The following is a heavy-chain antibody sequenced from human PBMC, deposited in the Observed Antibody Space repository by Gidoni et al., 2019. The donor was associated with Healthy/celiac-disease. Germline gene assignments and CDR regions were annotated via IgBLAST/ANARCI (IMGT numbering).Heavy chain of an antibody. CDR1: GGTFSSYA. Sequence: QVQLVQSGAEVKKPGSSVKVSCKASGGTFSSYAISWVRQAPGQGLEWMGGIIPIFGTANYAQKCQGRVTITADESTSTAYMELSSLRSEDTAVYYCARVLDYYDSSGYYNSHYYYYGMDVWGQGTTVTVSS. J-gene: IGHJ6*02. V-gene: IGHV1-69*01. CDR2: IIPIFGTA. CDR3: ARVLDYYDSSGYYNSHYYYYGMDV. D-gene: IGHD3-22*01.